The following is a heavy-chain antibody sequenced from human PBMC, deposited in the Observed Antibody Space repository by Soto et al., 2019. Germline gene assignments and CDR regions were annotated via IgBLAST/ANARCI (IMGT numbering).Heavy chain of an antibody. J-gene: IGHJ4*02. Sequence: EVQLLESGGGLVQPGGSLRLSCAASGFTFNSYAITWVRQAPGKGLEWVSSISGSGDVTFYAASVEGRFTISRDNSKITFFLQLNSLRAEDTGVYYCAKYRSTSSGAEGFDFWGQGALVTVSS. D-gene: IGHD6-6*01. CDR3: AKYRSTSSGAEGFDF. CDR1: GFTFNSYA. CDR2: ISGSGDVT. V-gene: IGHV3-23*01.